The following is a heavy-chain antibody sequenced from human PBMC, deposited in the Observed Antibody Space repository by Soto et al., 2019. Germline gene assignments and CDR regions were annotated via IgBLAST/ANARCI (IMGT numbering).Heavy chain of an antibody. D-gene: IGHD6-19*01. Sequence: EVQLVESGGGVVRPGGSLRLSCAASGFKFDDYGMSWVRLDPGKGLEWVSGINWNGARTGFADSVRGRFTISRDNAKNSLFLQMNRLRAEDTAFYFFARVPLSSAWSGSTFDYWGQGTLVTVSS. J-gene: IGHJ4*02. CDR1: GFKFDDYG. CDR3: ARVPLSSAWSGSTFDY. V-gene: IGHV3-20*04. CDR2: INWNGART.